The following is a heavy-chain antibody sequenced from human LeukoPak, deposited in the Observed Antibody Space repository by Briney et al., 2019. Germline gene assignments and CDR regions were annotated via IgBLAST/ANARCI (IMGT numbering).Heavy chain of an antibody. V-gene: IGHV4-4*07. D-gene: IGHD5-12*01. CDR1: GGSISSYY. CDR3: ARGLMVATIYYFDY. J-gene: IGHJ4*02. Sequence: SETLSLTCTVSGGSISSYYWSWIRQPAGKGLEWIGRIYTSGSTNYNPSLKSRVTMPVDTSKNQFSLKLSSVTAADTAVYYCARGLMVATIYYFDYWGQGTLVTVSS. CDR2: IYTSGST.